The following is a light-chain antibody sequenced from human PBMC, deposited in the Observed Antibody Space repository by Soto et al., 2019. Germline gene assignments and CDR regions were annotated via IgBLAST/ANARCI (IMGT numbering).Light chain of an antibody. CDR2: EVT. Sequence: QSALTQPPSASGSPGQSVTISCTGTSSDVGGYNYVSWYQQNPGRAPKLMIYEVTKRPSGVPDRFSGSKSGNTASLTVSGLQAEDEADYYCSSYAASNNFYFVFGGGTQLTVL. V-gene: IGLV2-8*01. CDR1: SSDVGGYNY. CDR3: SSYAASNNFYFV. J-gene: IGLJ3*02.